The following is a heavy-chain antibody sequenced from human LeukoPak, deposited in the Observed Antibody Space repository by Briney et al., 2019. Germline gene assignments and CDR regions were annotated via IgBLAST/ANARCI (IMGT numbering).Heavy chain of an antibody. CDR1: GFTFSSYA. Sequence: PGGSLRLSCAASGFTFSSYAMHWVRQAPGKRLEWVAVISYDGSNKYYADSVKGRFTISRDNSKNTLYLQMNSLRAEDTAVYYCARDGDLYYYDSSGHAYFDYWGQGTLVTVSS. J-gene: IGHJ4*02. CDR2: ISYDGSNK. V-gene: IGHV3-30*04. CDR3: ARDGDLYYYDSSGHAYFDY. D-gene: IGHD3-22*01.